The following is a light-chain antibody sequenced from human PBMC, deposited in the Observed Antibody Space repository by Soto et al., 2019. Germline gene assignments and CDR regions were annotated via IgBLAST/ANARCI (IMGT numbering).Light chain of an antibody. Sequence: EVVLTQSPGTLSVSPGERATFTCRASQSIGSDLAWYQQRPGQAPRLLIDGASTRATGIPARFSGSGSGTEFNLTISSLQSEDFAVYYCQQYDDWPLTFGPGTKVDI. CDR3: QQYDDWPLT. V-gene: IGKV3-15*01. CDR1: QSIGSD. CDR2: GAS. J-gene: IGKJ3*01.